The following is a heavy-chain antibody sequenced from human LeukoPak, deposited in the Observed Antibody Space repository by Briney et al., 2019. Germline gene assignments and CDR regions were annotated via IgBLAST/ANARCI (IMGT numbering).Heavy chain of an antibody. Sequence: SQTLSLTCAVSGGSISSGGYSWSWIRQPPGKGLEWIGYIYHSGSTYYNPSLKSRVTISVDTSKNQFSLKLSSVTAADTAVYYCARSSSIAARPRIDYWGQGTLVTVSS. J-gene: IGHJ4*02. D-gene: IGHD6-6*01. CDR1: GGSISSGGYS. CDR2: IYHSGST. CDR3: ARSSSIAARPRIDY. V-gene: IGHV4-30-2*01.